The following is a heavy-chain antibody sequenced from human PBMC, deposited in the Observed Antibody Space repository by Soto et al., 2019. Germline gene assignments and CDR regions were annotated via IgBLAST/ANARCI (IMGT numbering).Heavy chain of an antibody. D-gene: IGHD1-26*01. CDR1: GYTLSNYG. Sequence: ASVKGSFKASGYTLSNYGINWVRQAPGQGLEWMGWISAYNGDTNFAQKFQGRVTLTTDTSTSTAHMELRSLRSDDTAVYYCARASRIVGATWDYWGQGTLVTVSS. J-gene: IGHJ4*01. CDR2: ISAYNGDT. CDR3: ARASRIVGATWDY. V-gene: IGHV1-18*04.